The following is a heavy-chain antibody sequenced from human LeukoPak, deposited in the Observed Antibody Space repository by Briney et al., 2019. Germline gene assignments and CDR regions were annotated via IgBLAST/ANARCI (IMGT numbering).Heavy chain of an antibody. Sequence: GGSLRLSCAASGFTFSSYAMHWVRQAPGKGLEWVAVISYDGSNKYYADSVKGRFTISRDNSKNTLYLQMNSLRAEDTAVYYCARDVSIAARTFDYWGQGTLVTVSS. CDR3: ARDVSIAARTFDY. CDR2: ISYDGSNK. CDR1: GFTFSSYA. D-gene: IGHD6-6*01. J-gene: IGHJ4*02. V-gene: IGHV3-30-3*01.